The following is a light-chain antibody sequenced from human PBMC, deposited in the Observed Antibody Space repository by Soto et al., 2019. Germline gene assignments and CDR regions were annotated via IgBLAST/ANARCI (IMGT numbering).Light chain of an antibody. J-gene: IGLJ3*02. CDR1: SSDVGGYNL. CDR2: EGS. Sequence: QSVLTQPASVSGSHGQSITISCTGTSSDVGGYNLVSWYQQHPGKAPKLMIYEGSKRPSGVSNRFSGSKSGNTASLTISGLQAEDEADYYCCSYAGSSTWVFGGGTKLTVL. CDR3: CSYAGSSTWV. V-gene: IGLV2-23*01.